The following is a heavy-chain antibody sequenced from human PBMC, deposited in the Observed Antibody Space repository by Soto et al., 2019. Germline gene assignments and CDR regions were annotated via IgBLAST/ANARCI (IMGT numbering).Heavy chain of an antibody. CDR1: GFSLSTSGVG. CDR2: IYWDDEK. CDR3: AHRGSGCSGGICYGWAYFDY. Sequence: QITLKESGPTLVKPTQTLTLTCSFSGFSLSTSGVGVGWIRQPPGKALEWLALIYWDDEKRYSPSLRSRLTTTNDTSKNQVGLRMTSTDPVDTATYYCAHRGSGCSGGICYGWAYFDYWGQGVLVTVSS. D-gene: IGHD2-15*01. V-gene: IGHV2-5*02. J-gene: IGHJ4*02.